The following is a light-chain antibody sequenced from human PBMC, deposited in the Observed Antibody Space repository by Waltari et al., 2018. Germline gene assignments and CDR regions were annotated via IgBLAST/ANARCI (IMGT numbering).Light chain of an antibody. J-gene: IGKJ1*01. CDR3: QHSWT. Sequence: EIVLTQSPATLSLSPGERATLSCRASQSVSSYLAWYQQKPGQAPRLLIYDASNRATGIPARFSGSGSGTDFTLTISSLEPEDFAVYYCQHSWTFGQGTTV. V-gene: IGKV3-11*01. CDR1: QSVSSY. CDR2: DAS.